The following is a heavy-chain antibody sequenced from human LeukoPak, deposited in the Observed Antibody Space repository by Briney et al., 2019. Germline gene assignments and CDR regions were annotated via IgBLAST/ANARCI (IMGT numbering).Heavy chain of an antibody. CDR3: ARGGYSSSWGPVNWFDP. J-gene: IGHJ5*02. Sequence: SVKVSCKASGGTFSSYAISWVRQAPGQGLEWMGGIIPIFGTANYAQKFQGRVTITADESTSTAYMELSSLRSEDTAVYYCARGGYSSSWGPVNWFDPWGQGTLVTVSS. V-gene: IGHV1-69*13. D-gene: IGHD6-13*01. CDR1: GGTFSSYA. CDR2: IIPIFGTA.